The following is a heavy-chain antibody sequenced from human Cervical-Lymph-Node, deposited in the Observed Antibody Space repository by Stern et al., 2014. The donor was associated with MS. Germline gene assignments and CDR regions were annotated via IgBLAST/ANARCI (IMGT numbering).Heavy chain of an antibody. CDR3: ARRGGIYYVDY. D-gene: IGHD3-16*01. Sequence: VQLVESGGGLVKPGRSLRLSCAASGFTFSDYSMNWVRQAPGKGPEWVSSISSNGTYTSYADSVKGRFTISRDNAKNSLFLHMNSLRAEDTAVYYCARRGGIYYVDYWGPGTLVTVSS. J-gene: IGHJ4*02. CDR2: ISSNGTYT. CDR1: GFTFSDYS. V-gene: IGHV3-21*01.